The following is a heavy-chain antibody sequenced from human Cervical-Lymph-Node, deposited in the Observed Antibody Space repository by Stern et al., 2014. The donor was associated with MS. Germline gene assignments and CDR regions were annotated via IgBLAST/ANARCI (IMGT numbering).Heavy chain of an antibody. D-gene: IGHD4-23*01. V-gene: IGHV3-21*01. CDR2: ISSGGSYI. CDR1: GFTFSSYS. Sequence: EVQLLESGGGLVKPGGSLRLSCAASGFTFSSYSMNWVSQAPGKGLEWVASISSGGSYIYYADSLKGRFTISRDNAKNSLYLQMNSLRAEDTAVYYCARGRGGNYRYYFDYWGQGTLVTVSS. CDR3: ARGRGGNYRYYFDY. J-gene: IGHJ4*02.